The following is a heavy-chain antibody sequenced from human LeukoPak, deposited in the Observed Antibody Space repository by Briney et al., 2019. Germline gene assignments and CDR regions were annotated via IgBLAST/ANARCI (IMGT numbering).Heavy chain of an antibody. Sequence: ASVKVSCKASGYTFTSYGINWVRQAPGQGLEWMGWISAYNGNTNYAQKFQGRVTMTTDTSTSTVYMELSSLRSEDTAVYYCAAGGDGYNYNYYYYYMDVWGKGTTVTVSS. CDR2: ISAYNGNT. D-gene: IGHD5-24*01. J-gene: IGHJ6*03. V-gene: IGHV1-18*01. CDR3: AAGGDGYNYNYYYYYMDV. CDR1: GYTFTSYG.